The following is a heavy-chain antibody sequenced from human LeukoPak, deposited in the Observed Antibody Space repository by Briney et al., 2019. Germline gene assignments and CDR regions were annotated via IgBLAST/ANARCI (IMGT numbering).Heavy chain of an antibody. J-gene: IGHJ4*02. CDR1: GFTFSSYG. CDR2: IRYDGSNK. Sequence: PGGSLRLSCAASGFTFSSYGMHWVRQAPGKGLEWVAFIRYDGSNKYYADSVKGRFTISRDNAKDSFYLQMNSLRAEDTAVYYCARARPTHYDDGSDYYNFFDYWGQGTLVTVSS. CDR3: ARARPTHYDDGSDYYNFFDY. D-gene: IGHD3-22*01. V-gene: IGHV3-30*02.